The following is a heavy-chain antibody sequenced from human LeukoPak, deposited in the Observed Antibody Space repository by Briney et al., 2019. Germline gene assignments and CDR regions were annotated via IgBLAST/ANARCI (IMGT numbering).Heavy chain of an antibody. CDR3: AHRPITYYYHKRGYTFDY. Sequence: SGPTLVKPTQTLTLTCTFSGFSLSTSGVGVGWVRQPPGKALEWLALIYWDDDKRYSPSLKSRLTITMDTSKTQVVLTMTNMHPVDTATYYCAHRPITYYYHKRGYTFDYWGQEPWSPSPQ. D-gene: IGHD3-22*01. CDR2: IYWDDDK. J-gene: IGHJ4*01. CDR1: GFSLSTSGVG. V-gene: IGHV2-5*02.